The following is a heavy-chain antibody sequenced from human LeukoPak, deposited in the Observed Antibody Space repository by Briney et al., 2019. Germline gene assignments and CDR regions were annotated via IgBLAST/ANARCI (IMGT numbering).Heavy chain of an antibody. CDR1: GFTFSDCD. CDR2: ISGLSSYT. CDR3: GRAFPPLRTSSAGDL. V-gene: IGHV3-21*01. Sequence: GGSLRLSCSASGFTFSDCDMNWVRQAPGKGLEWVSSISGLSSYTYYGESVKGRFSISRDNAKNSLYLQMNSLGDEDTASYYCGRAFPPLRTSSAGDLWGQGILVTVSS. D-gene: IGHD3-16*01. J-gene: IGHJ4*02.